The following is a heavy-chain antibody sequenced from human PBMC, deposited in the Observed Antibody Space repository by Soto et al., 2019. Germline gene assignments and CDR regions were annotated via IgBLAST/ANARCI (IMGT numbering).Heavy chain of an antibody. CDR2: IYYSGNT. D-gene: IGHD6-13*01. J-gene: IGHJ4*02. CDR1: GGSINSHY. Sequence: PSETLSLTCIVSGGSINSHYWSWIRQPPGKGLEWIGYIYYSGNTNYNPSLKSRATISVDTSENQFSLRLTSVTASDTAVYYCARPDSSSWAAPFGSWGQGNLVTVSS. V-gene: IGHV4-59*08. CDR3: ARPDSSSWAAPFGS.